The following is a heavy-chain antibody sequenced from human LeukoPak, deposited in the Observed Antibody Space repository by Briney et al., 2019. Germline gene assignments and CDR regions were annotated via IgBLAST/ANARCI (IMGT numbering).Heavy chain of an antibody. Sequence: GGSLRLSCAASGFTFSDYYMTWIRQTPGKGLEWISYISDTARTKSYADSVKGRFTISRDNAKNSLYMQMNSLRVEDTAVYYCAGVNYWNYPFWGQGTLVTVSS. CDR2: ISDTARTK. CDR1: GFTFSDYY. D-gene: IGHD1-7*01. CDR3: AGVNYWNYPF. V-gene: IGHV3-11*04. J-gene: IGHJ4*02.